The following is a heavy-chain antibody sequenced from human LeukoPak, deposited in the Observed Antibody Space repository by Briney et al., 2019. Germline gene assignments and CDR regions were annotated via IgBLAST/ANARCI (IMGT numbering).Heavy chain of an antibody. Sequence: GASVKVSCKASGYTFTSYAMNWVRQAPGQGLEWMGWINTKTGNATYAQGFTGRFVFSLDTSVSTAYLQISSLKAEDTAVYYCARSPRGYCSGGSCYTIWSVDYWGQGTLVTVSS. CDR2: INTKTGNA. D-gene: IGHD2-15*01. CDR1: GYTFTSYA. V-gene: IGHV7-4-1*02. CDR3: ARSPRGYCSGGSCYTIWSVDY. J-gene: IGHJ4*02.